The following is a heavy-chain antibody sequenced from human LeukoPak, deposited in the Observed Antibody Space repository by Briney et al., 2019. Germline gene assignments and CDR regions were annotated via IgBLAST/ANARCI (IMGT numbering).Heavy chain of an antibody. CDR1: GFTFNNYV. CDR3: AKDRSIGTYYTFDH. D-gene: IGHD1-26*01. Sequence: PGGSLRLSCEASGFTFNNYVMTWVRQAPGKGMEWVSSISASAAMTYYADSVKGRFTVSRDNVNNRLYLQMSGLTAADTAVYYCAKDRSIGTYYTFDHWGQGTLVTVSS. V-gene: IGHV3-23*01. CDR2: ISASAAMT. J-gene: IGHJ4*02.